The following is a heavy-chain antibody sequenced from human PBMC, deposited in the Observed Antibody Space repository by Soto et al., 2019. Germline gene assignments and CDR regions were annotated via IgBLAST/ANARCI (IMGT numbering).Heavy chain of an antibody. V-gene: IGHV2-26*01. CDR3: ARIRDFWSGYYPNWFDP. Sequence: QVTLKESGPVLVKPTETLTLTCTVSGFSLSNARMGVSWIRQPPGKALEWLAHIFSNDEKSYSTSLKSRLTFSKDTSNGQVVLTMTDMDPVDTATYYCARIRDFWSGYYPNWFDPWGQGTLVTVSS. J-gene: IGHJ5*02. D-gene: IGHD3-3*01. CDR2: IFSNDEK. CDR1: GFSLSNARMG.